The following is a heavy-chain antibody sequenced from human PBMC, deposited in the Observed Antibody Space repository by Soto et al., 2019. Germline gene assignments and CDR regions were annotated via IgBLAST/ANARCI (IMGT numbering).Heavy chain of an antibody. CDR1: GYSFTSFG. D-gene: IGHD4-17*01. V-gene: IGHV1-18*01. Sequence: QVQLVQSEGEVKQPGASVKLSCKASGYSFTSFGISWVRQAPGQGLEWMGCISPNSGATRYAQNLQGRFTMTTETSATTAYLELRSLTSDDTALYYFVREMWTNYGPQNFCDFWGLGALVTVSS. CDR3: VREMWTNYGPQNFCDF. J-gene: IGHJ4*02. CDR2: ISPNSGAT.